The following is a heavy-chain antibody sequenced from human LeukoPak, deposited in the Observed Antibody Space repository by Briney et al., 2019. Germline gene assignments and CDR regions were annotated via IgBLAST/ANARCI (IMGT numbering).Heavy chain of an antibody. CDR2: INHSGST. D-gene: IGHD2-8*01. J-gene: IGHJ6*02. V-gene: IGHV4-34*01. CDR1: GGSFSGYY. Sequence: SETLSLTCAVYGGSFSGYYWSWIRQPPGKGLEWIGEINHSGSTNYNPSLKSRVTISVDTSKNQFSLKLSSVTAADTAVYYCARGSKKYCTNGVCYSDYGMDVWGQGTTVTVSS. CDR3: ARGSKKYCTNGVCYSDYGMDV.